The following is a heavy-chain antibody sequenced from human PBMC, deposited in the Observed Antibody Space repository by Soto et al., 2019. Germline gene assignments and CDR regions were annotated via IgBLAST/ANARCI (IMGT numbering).Heavy chain of an antibody. CDR1: GFSFSSYS. V-gene: IGHV3-21*01. D-gene: IGHD6-19*01. CDR2: ISSTTSDT. CDR3: VRDFVAATGFFEY. Sequence: GGSLRLSCAASGFSFSSYSMNWVRQAPGKGLEWVSSISSTTSDTFYADSVEGRFTISRDNAKNSLYLQMNSLRAEDTAVYYCVRDFVAATGFFEYWGLGTLVTVSS. J-gene: IGHJ4*02.